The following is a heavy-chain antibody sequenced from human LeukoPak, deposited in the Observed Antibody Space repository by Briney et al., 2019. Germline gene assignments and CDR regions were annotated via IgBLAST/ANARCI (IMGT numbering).Heavy chain of an antibody. Sequence: ASVNVSCKASGGTFSSYAISWVRQAPGQGLEWMGWISAYNGNTNYAQKLQGRVTMTTDTSTSTAYMELRSLRSDDTAVYYCARDYSSGFGMDVWGQGTTVTVSS. CDR2: ISAYNGNT. CDR3: ARDYSSGFGMDV. D-gene: IGHD3-22*01. V-gene: IGHV1-18*01. CDR1: GGTFSSYA. J-gene: IGHJ6*02.